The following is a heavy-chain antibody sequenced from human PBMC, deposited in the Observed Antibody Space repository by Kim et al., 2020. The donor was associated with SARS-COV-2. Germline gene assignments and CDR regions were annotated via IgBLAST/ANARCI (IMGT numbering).Heavy chain of an antibody. J-gene: IGHJ4*02. CDR3: AREGGGNTVYYYDSSGYYPDY. D-gene: IGHD3-22*01. CDR2: INAGNGNT. V-gene: IGHV1-3*01. Sequence: ASVKVSCKASGYTFTSYAMHWVRQAPGQRLEWMGWINAGNGNTKYSQKFQGRVTITRDTSASTAYMELSSLRSEDTAVYYCAREGGGNTVYYYDSSGYYPDYWGQGTLVTVSS. CDR1: GYTFTSYA.